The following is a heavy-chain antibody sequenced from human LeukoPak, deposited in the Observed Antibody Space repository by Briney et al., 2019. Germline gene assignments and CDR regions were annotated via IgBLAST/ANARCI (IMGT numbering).Heavy chain of an antibody. CDR1: GYTFTGYY. Sequence: ASVKVSCKASGYTFTGYYMHWVRQAPGQGLEWMGWINPNSGGTNYAQKFQGRVTMTRDTSISTAYMELSRLRSDDTAVYYCARVEDVWGSYRIDYWGQGTLVTVSS. CDR3: ARVEDVWGSYRIDY. CDR2: INPNSGGT. D-gene: IGHD3-16*02. J-gene: IGHJ4*02. V-gene: IGHV1-2*02.